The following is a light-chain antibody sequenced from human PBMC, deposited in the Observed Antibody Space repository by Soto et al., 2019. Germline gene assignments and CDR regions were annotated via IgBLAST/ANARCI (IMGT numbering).Light chain of an antibody. CDR3: SSSAGTNSFVL. CDR1: SSDIGGYNS. CDR2: EVN. J-gene: IGLJ3*02. Sequence: QSALTQPPSASGSPGQSVTISCTGTSSDIGGYNSVSWYQQHPGKAPKLMIYEVNKRPLGVPERFSGSKSGNTASLTVSGLQADEGADYSCSSSAGTNSFVLFGGGPQLTV. V-gene: IGLV2-8*01.